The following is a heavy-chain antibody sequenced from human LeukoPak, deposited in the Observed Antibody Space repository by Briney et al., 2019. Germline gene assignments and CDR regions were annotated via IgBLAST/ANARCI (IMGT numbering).Heavy chain of an antibody. Sequence: GGSLRLSCAASGFTFSSYGMHWVRQAPGKGLEWVAFIRYDGSNKYYADSVKGRFTISRDNSKNTLYLQMNSLRAEDTAVYYCAKDGVKFGYYDSSAVFDYWGQGTLVTVSS. CDR2: IRYDGSNK. J-gene: IGHJ4*02. D-gene: IGHD3-22*01. CDR1: GFTFSSYG. V-gene: IGHV3-30*02. CDR3: AKDGVKFGYYDSSAVFDY.